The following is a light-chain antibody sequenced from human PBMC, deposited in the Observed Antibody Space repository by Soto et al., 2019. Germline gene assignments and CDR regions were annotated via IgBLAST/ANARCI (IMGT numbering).Light chain of an antibody. CDR3: HQRSNWPLMYT. Sequence: EIVLTQSPASLSLSLGERATLSCRASQSVSSYLAWYQQKPGQAPRLLIYDTSNRATGIPARFSGSGSGTDSTFTISSREPEDFAVYYCHQRSNWPLMYTFGQGTKLEIK. CDR1: QSVSSY. J-gene: IGKJ2*01. V-gene: IGKV3-11*01. CDR2: DTS.